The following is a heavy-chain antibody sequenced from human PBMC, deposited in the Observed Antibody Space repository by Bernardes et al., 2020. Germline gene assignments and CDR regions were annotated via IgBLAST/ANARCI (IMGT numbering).Heavy chain of an antibody. D-gene: IGHD1-26*01. CDR3: TRHSFAGWED. V-gene: IGHV3-73*01. J-gene: IGHJ4*02. CDR2: IRSKANNYST. CDR1: GFTFSGSV. Sequence: GGSLRLSCAASGFTFSGSVMTWVRQASGKGLEWLGRIRSKANNYSTTYAASVQVRFTISSDDSKNTAYLQMNSLKAEDTAVYYCTRHSFAGWEDWGKGIMETVSS.